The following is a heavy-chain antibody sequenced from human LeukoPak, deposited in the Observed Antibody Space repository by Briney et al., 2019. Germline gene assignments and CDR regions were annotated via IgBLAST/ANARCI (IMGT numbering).Heavy chain of an antibody. CDR1: GINFSGYS. Sequence: GGSLRLSCAASGINFSGYSMHWVRQAPGKGLEWVSYISGSSRTIYYADSVKGRFTISRDNAKNSLHLQINSLRDEDTAVYYCAIRGYYDTTYTYDYHAMDVWGQGTAVTVSS. V-gene: IGHV3-48*02. CDR2: ISGSSRTI. D-gene: IGHD3-22*01. J-gene: IGHJ6*02. CDR3: AIRGYYDTTYTYDYHAMDV.